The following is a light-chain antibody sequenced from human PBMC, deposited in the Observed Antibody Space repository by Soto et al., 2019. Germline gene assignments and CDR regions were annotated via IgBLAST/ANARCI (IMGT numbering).Light chain of an antibody. CDR1: SSNIGNNY. V-gene: IGLV1-51*01. CDR2: ENN. J-gene: IGLJ3*02. CDR3: CSYGGSYTWV. Sequence: QSVLTQPPSVSAAPGQKVTISCSGSSSNIGNNYVSWYQQLPGTAPKLLIYENNKRPSGIPDRFSGSKSGTSATLGITGLQADDEADYYCCSYGGSYTWVFGGGTKLTVL.